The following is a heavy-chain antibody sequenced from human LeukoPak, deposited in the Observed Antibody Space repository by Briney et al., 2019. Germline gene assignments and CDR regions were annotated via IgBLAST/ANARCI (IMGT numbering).Heavy chain of an antibody. CDR2: ISGSGGST. CDR1: GFTFSSYA. CDR3: AKTRGNWNYFDY. D-gene: IGHD1-20*01. Sequence: GGSLRLSCAASGFTFSSYAMSWVRQAPGKGPEWVSAISGSGGSTYYADSVKGRFTISRDNSENTLYLQMNSLRAEDTAVYYCAKTRGNWNYFDYWGQGTLVTVSS. J-gene: IGHJ4*02. V-gene: IGHV3-23*01.